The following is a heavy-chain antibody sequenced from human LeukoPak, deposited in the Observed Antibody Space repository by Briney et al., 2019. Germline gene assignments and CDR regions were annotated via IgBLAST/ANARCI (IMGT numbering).Heavy chain of an antibody. V-gene: IGHV3-74*03. CDR2: INTDGSST. CDR1: GFTFSSYW. J-gene: IGHJ4*02. CDR3: ARGYSSSYRIDC. Sequence: GGSLRLSCAASGFTFSSYWMHWVRQVPGKGLVWVSRINTDGSSTTYADSVKGRFTISRGNAKNTLYLQMNSLSAEDTAVYYCARGYSSSYRIDCWGQGTLVTVSS. D-gene: IGHD6-6*01.